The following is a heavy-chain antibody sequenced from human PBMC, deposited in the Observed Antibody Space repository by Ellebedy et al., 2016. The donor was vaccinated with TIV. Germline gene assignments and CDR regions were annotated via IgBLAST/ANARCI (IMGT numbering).Heavy chain of an antibody. D-gene: IGHD6-19*01. CDR1: GFTFAGYA. Sequence: GGSLRLXXSASGFTFAGYAMHWVRQPPGKGLEWVSGIRWNSDTVGYVDSVKGRFTISRDNAKNSLYLQMNSLRVDDTALYYCAKTHSNGWFFDYWGRGTLVTVSS. J-gene: IGHJ4*02. CDR3: AKTHSNGWFFDY. CDR2: IRWNSDTV. V-gene: IGHV3-9*01.